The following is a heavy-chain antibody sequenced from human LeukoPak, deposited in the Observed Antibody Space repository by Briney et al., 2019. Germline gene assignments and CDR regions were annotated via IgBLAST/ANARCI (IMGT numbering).Heavy chain of an antibody. V-gene: IGHV4-59*01. D-gene: IGHD7-27*01. CDR1: GGSISSYY. CDR3: ARERDNWGSAAYFDY. Sequence: SETLSLTCTVSGGSISSYYWSWIRQPPGKGLEWIGYIYYSGSTNYNPSLKSRVAISVDTSKNQFSLKLKSVTAADTAVYYCARERDNWGSAAYFDYWGQGTLVTVSS. J-gene: IGHJ4*02. CDR2: IYYSGST.